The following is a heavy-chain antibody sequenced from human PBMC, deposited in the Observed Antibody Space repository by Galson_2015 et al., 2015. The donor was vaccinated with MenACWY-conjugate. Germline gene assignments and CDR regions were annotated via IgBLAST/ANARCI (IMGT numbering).Heavy chain of an antibody. V-gene: IGHV1-46*01. Sequence: SVKVSCKASGYTFTNYYLHWVRQAPGQGLEWMGIIHPSGGSTTYAQKFQGRVTMTRDTSTSTVYMELGGLRFEDTAVYYCARDRFWVGIATAGSSYNWFDPWGQGTQVTVSS. J-gene: IGHJ5*02. CDR3: ARDRFWVGIATAGSSYNWFDP. CDR2: IHPSGGST. CDR1: GYTFTNYY. D-gene: IGHD6-13*01.